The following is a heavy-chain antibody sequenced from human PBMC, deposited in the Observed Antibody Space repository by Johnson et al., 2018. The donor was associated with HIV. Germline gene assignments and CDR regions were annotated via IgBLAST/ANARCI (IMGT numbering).Heavy chain of an antibody. Sequence: VQLVESGGGLVQPGGSRRLSCAASGFTFSNYWMSWVHQAPGKGLAWVATIKQDGRERYHVDSVKGRFTISRDNAKKSLYLQMNSLRVEDTAVYYCAKDEAQTLASAGRDAFDLWGQGTNVIVSS. CDR1: GFTFSNYW. V-gene: IGHV3-7*01. CDR3: AKDEAQTLASAGRDAFDL. CDR2: IKQDGRER. J-gene: IGHJ3*01. D-gene: IGHD6-13*01.